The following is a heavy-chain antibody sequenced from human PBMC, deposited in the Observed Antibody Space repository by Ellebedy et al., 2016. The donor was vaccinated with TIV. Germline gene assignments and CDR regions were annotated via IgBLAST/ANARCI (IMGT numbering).Heavy chain of an antibody. Sequence: PGGSLRLSCAVSGFTVSSNYMTWVRQAPGKGLEWVSLIYSSGSTAYADSVRGRFTISRDNSKNTLYLQMNGLRDEDTAMYYCAGAGGSGNPFTFGPGFWGQGTLVTVSS. CDR3: AGAGGSGNPFTFGPGF. CDR1: GFTVSSNY. V-gene: IGHV3-53*01. CDR2: IYSSGST. J-gene: IGHJ4*02. D-gene: IGHD2-15*01.